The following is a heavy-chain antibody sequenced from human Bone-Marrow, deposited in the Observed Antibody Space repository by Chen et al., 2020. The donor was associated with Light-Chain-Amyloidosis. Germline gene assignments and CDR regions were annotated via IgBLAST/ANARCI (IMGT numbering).Heavy chain of an antibody. V-gene: IGHV5-51*01. CDR2: IYPDDSDA. CDR1: GYTFPNYW. J-gene: IGHJ4*02. Sequence: SGPEGKKPGESRKISGKGPGYTFPNYWIGWVRQMPGKGLEWMGVIYPDDSDARYSPSFEGQVTISADKSITTAYLQWRSLKASDTAMYYCARRRDGYNFDYWGQGTLVTVSS. D-gene: IGHD5-12*01. CDR3: ARRRDGYNFDY.